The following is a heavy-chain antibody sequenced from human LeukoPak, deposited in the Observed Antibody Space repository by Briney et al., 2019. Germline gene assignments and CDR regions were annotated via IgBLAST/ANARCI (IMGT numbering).Heavy chain of an antibody. CDR3: ARDDRDTCSGDCYYFDY. Sequence: EASVKVSFKASGGTFSSYAISWVRQAPGQGLEWMGRIIPILGIANYAQKFQGRVTITADKSTSTAYMELSSLRSEDTAVYYCARDDRDTCSGDCYYFDYWGQGTLVTVPS. CDR1: GGTFSSYA. V-gene: IGHV1-69*04. J-gene: IGHJ4*02. D-gene: IGHD2-21*02. CDR2: IIPILGIA.